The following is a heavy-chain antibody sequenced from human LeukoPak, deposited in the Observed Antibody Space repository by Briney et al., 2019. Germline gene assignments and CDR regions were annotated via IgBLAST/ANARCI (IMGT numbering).Heavy chain of an antibody. CDR2: IRSKTYGGTA. Sequence: GGSLRLSCTASGCTFGDYSMSWFRQAPGKGLEWVSFIRSKTYGGTAEYAASVKGRLTLSRDDSKSIAYLQMNSLKTEDTAVYYCTRDFDYYGSGRRFDAFDIWGQGTMVTVSS. CDR1: GCTFGDYS. V-gene: IGHV3-49*03. CDR3: TRDFDYYGSGRRFDAFDI. D-gene: IGHD3-10*01. J-gene: IGHJ3*02.